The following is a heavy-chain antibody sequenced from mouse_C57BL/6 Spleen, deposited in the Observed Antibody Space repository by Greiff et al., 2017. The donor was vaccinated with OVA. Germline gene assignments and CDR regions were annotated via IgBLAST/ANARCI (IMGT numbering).Heavy chain of an antibody. CDR1: GYSITSGYY. D-gene: IGHD1-1*01. Sequence: VQLKESGPGLVKPSQSLSLTCSVTGYSITSGYYWNWIRQFPGNKLEWMGYISYDGSNNYNPSLKNRISITRDTSKNQFFLKLNSVTTEDTATYYCARDYGSSYGNFDYWGQGTTLTVSS. CDR3: ARDYGSSYGNFDY. V-gene: IGHV3-6*01. J-gene: IGHJ2*01. CDR2: ISYDGSN.